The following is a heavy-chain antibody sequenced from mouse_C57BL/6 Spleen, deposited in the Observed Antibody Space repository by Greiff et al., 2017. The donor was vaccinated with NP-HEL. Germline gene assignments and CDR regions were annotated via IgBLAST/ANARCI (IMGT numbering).Heavy chain of an antibody. CDR1: GYTFTSYW. Sequence: VQLQQSGAELVMPGASVKLSCKASGYTFTSYWMHWVKQRPGQGLEWIGEIDPSDSYTNYNQKFKGKSTLTVDNSSSTAYMQLSSLTSEDSAVYCCARSDYSWFANWGQGTLGTVSA. D-gene: IGHD2-4*01. V-gene: IGHV1-69*01. J-gene: IGHJ3*01. CDR2: IDPSDSYT. CDR3: ARSDYSWFAN.